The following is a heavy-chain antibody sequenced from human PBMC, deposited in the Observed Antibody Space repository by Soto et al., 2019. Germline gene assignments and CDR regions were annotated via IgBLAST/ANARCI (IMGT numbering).Heavy chain of an antibody. V-gene: IGHV6-1*01. CDR1: GDSVSSNSAG. CDR2: TYYRSKWYY. CDR3: ARGEQYSGRIFDY. J-gene: IGHJ4*01. Sequence: SRTLSLPCAITGDSVSSNSAGWSWVRQSPSRGLEWLGRTYYRSKWYYEYAVSVRGRITINPDTSKDQYSLQLNSVTPEDTAVYFCARGEQYSGRIFDYWGQGTLVTVSS. D-gene: IGHD1-26*01.